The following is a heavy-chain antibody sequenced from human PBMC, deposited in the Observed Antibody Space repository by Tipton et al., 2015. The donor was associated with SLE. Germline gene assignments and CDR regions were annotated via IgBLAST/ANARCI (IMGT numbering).Heavy chain of an antibody. V-gene: IGHV3-23*01. J-gene: IGHJ4*02. CDR2: VTNSGGTT. Sequence: SLRLSCTASGFAFSFHTMTWVRQAPGKGLEWVSGVTNSGGTTWYADSVKGRFTISRDNSKNTLYLQMNNLRPEDTAVYYCARRKWGAFDYWGQGTLVTVSS. CDR1: GFAFSFHT. CDR3: ARRKWGAFDY. D-gene: IGHD3-16*01.